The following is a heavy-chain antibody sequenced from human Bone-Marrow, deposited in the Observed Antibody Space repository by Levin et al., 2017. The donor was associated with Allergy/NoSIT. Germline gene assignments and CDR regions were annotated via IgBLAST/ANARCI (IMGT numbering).Heavy chain of an antibody. J-gene: IGHJ5*02. Sequence: SQTLSLTCAVSGGSISSGGYSWSWIRQPPGKGLEWIGYIYHSGSTYYNPSLKSRVTISVDRSKNQFSLKLSSVTAADTAVYYCARGTIRFDPWGQGTLVTVSS. CDR2: IYHSGST. CDR3: ARGTIRFDP. D-gene: IGHD3-10*01. CDR1: GGSISSGGYS. V-gene: IGHV4-30-2*01.